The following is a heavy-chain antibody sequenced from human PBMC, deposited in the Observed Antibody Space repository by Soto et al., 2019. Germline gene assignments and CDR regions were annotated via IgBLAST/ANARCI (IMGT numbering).Heavy chain of an antibody. D-gene: IGHD1-1*01. CDR1: GGWFSGDY. V-gene: IGHV4-34*01. CDR2: INHSGST. CDR3: ARGAGTGRGFYYYYGMDV. Sequence: SPTLSLTRTGYGGWFSGDYWSWLPHLPGKGPEWIGEINHSGSTNYNPSLKSRVTISVDTSKNQFSLKLSSVTAADTAVYYCARGAGTGRGFYYYYGMDVWGQGTTVT. J-gene: IGHJ6*02.